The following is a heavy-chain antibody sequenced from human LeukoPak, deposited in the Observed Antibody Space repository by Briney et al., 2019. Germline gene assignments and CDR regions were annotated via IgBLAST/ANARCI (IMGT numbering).Heavy chain of an antibody. D-gene: IGHD5-18*01. Sequence: SVKVSCKASGGTFSSYAISWVRQAPGQGLEWMGRIIPIFGTANHAQKFQGRVTITTDESTSTAYMELSSLRSEDTAVYYCARDMGTAMVTTDYWGQGTLVTVSS. CDR1: GGTFSSYA. V-gene: IGHV1-69*05. CDR2: IIPIFGTA. J-gene: IGHJ4*02. CDR3: ARDMGTAMVTTDY.